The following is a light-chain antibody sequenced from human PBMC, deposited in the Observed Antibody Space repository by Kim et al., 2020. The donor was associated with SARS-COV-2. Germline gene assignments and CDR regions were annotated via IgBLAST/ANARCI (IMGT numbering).Light chain of an antibody. CDR2: GS. J-gene: IGKJ1*01. V-gene: IGKV3-20*01. CDR1: QTVRGSH. CDR3: QQFDSSLWT. Sequence: LSPGERATLSCRASQTVRGSHLAWYQQKVGQPPRLLIYGSTRATGIPDRFSGSGSGTGFTLTITRLEPEDFAVYYCQQFDSSLWTFGQGTKVDIK.